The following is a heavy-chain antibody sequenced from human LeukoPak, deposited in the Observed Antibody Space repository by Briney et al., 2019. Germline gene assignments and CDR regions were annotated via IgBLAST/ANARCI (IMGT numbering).Heavy chain of an antibody. D-gene: IGHD5-18*01. Sequence: SETLSLTCTVSGGSISSSTNYWGWFRQPPGKGLEGIGSIYYSGSNFYNPPLKSRLTISVDTSRNQFSLKLSSVAAADTAVYFCARLTKSLRGYSYAYFDYWGQGTLVPVSS. CDR1: GGSISSSTNY. CDR2: IYYSGSN. CDR3: ARLTKSLRGYSYAYFDY. V-gene: IGHV4-39*01. J-gene: IGHJ4*02.